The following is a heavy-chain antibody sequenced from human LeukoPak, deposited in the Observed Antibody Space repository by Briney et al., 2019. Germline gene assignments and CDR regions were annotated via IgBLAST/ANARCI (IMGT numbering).Heavy chain of an antibody. CDR3: ARVLGEGVPAAEYYYYYGMDV. V-gene: IGHV4-4*02. Sequence: KASGTLSLTCAVSGGSISSSNWWSWVRQPPGKGLEWIGEIYHSGSTNYNPSLKSRVTISVDKSKNQFSLKLSSVTAVDTAVYYCARVLGEGVPAAEYYYYYGMDVWGQGTTVTVS. J-gene: IGHJ6*02. CDR2: IYHSGST. D-gene: IGHD2-2*01. CDR1: GGSISSSNW.